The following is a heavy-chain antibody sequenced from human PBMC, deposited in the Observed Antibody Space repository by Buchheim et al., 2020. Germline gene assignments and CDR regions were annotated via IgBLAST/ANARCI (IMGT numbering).Heavy chain of an antibody. V-gene: IGHV3-23*01. J-gene: IGHJ4*02. Sequence: EVQLLESGGGLVQPGGSLRLSCAASGFTFSSYAMSWVRQAPGKGLEWVSPISDSGGSTYYADSVKGRFTISRDHSTNTLYLQRNSRRAEDTAVYYCAKTQAGAGYFDYWGQGTL. D-gene: IGHD6-19*01. CDR3: AKTQAGAGYFDY. CDR2: ISDSGGST. CDR1: GFTFSSYA.